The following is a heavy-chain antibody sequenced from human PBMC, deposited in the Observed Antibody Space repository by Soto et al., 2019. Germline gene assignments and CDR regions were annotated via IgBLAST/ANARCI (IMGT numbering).Heavy chain of an antibody. J-gene: IGHJ4*02. CDR1: GVSITSHY. CDR2: IHYSGST. V-gene: IGHV4-59*11. D-gene: IGHD3-16*01. Sequence: PSETLSLTCTVSGVSITSHYWTWIRQPPGKGLEWIGNIHYSGSTNYSPSLKGRVIISVDTSENQSSLKLSSVTTADTAVYYCTVGGAGHPFDYWGQRTLVTVSS. CDR3: TVGGAGHPFDY.